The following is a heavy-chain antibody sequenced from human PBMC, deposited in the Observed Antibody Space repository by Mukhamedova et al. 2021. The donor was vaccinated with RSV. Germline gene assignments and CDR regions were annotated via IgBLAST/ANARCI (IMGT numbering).Heavy chain of an antibody. D-gene: IGHD3-3*01. CDR3: ARGGPENYDFWSGYQRDPDY. Sequence: IGEINHSGSTNYNPSLKSRVTISVDTSKNQFSLKLSSVTAADTAVYYCARGGPENYDFWSGYQRDPDYWGQGTLVTVSS. CDR2: INHSGST. J-gene: IGHJ4*02. V-gene: IGHV4-34*01.